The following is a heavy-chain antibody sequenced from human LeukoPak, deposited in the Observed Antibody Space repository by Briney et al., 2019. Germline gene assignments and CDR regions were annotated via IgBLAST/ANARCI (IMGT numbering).Heavy chain of an antibody. J-gene: IGHJ4*02. D-gene: IGHD6-19*01. Sequence: GGSLRLSCAGSGFSFSSYGMHWVRQAPGKGREWMAFIRSDGSNKYYADSVKGRFTISRDNSKNTLYLQMNSLRAEDTAVYYCARILDSAWGELGYWGQGTLVAVSS. V-gene: IGHV3-30*02. CDR1: GFSFSSYG. CDR3: ARILDSAWGELGY. CDR2: IRSDGSNK.